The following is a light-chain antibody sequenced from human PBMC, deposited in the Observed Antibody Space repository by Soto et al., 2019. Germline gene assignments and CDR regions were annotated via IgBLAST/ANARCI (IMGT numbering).Light chain of an antibody. CDR2: DVS. Sequence: QSVLTQPASVSGSPGQSITISCTGTSSDVGGYNYVSWYQQHPGKAPKLMIYDVSNRPSGVSNRFSGSKSGNTASLTISGLQAEDEADYYCSSYTSCSTLDPAVVFGGGTKLTVL. J-gene: IGLJ2*01. V-gene: IGLV2-14*01. CDR3: SSYTSCSTLDPAVV. CDR1: SSDVGGYNY.